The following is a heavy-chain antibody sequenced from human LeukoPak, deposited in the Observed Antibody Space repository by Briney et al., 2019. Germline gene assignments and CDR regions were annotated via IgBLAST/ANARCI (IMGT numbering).Heavy chain of an antibody. CDR1: GGSFSGYY. CDR2: INHSGST. Sequence: SETLSLTCAVYGGSFSGYYWIWIRQPPGKGLEWIGEINHSGSTNYNPSLKSRVTISVDTSKNQFSLKLSSVTAADTAVYYCARVGSSAFDIWGQGTMVTVSS. CDR3: ARVGSSAFDI. D-gene: IGHD2-15*01. V-gene: IGHV4-34*01. J-gene: IGHJ3*02.